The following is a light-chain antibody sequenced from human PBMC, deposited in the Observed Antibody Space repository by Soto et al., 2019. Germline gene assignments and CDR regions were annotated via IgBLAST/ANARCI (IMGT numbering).Light chain of an antibody. V-gene: IGKV3-20*01. Sequence: EIVLTQSPGTLSLSPGERATLSCRASQSASSSYLAWYQQKPGQAPRLLIYGASSRATGIPDRFSGSGSGTDFTLTISRPEPEDFAVYYCQQYGSSPMWTFGQGTKVDIK. CDR2: GAS. CDR3: QQYGSSPMWT. CDR1: QSASSSY. J-gene: IGKJ1*01.